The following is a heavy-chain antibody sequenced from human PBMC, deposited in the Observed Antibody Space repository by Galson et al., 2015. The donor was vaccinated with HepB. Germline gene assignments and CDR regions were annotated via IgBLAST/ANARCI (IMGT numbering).Heavy chain of an antibody. Sequence: LSLTCTVSGGSISSGSYYWSWIRQPAGKGLEWIGSIYTSGSTNYNPSLKSRVTMSVDTSKNQFSLKLSSVTAADTAVYYCARRVGYSSSLGAFDIWGQGTMVTVSS. V-gene: IGHV4-61*02. J-gene: IGHJ3*02. CDR2: IYTSGST. D-gene: IGHD6-6*01. CDR1: GGSISSGSYY. CDR3: ARRVGYSSSLGAFDI.